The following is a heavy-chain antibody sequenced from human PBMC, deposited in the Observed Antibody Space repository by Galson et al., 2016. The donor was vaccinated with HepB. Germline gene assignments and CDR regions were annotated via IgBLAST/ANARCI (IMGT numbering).Heavy chain of an antibody. D-gene: IGHD3-3*01. CDR1: GFTFNDYG. J-gene: IGHJ4*02. CDR2: IWGDGSNR. V-gene: IGHV3-33*01. CDR3: ARDGVPNYDFCTGFYYFDH. Sequence: SLRLSCAASGFTFNDYGMHWVRQAPGKGLEWVAVIWGDGSNRYYGDSVRGRFTISRDNARKTLYLQLDRLKPEDTAVYFCARDGVPNYDFCTGFYYFDHWGQGNLVTVSS.